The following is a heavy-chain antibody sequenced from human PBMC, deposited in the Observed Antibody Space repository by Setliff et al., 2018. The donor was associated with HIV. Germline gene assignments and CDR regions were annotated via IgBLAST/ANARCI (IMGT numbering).Heavy chain of an antibody. J-gene: IGHJ3*02. CDR1: GGSFSGYY. V-gene: IGHV4-34*01. CDR3: ARVDGYDFWSGYYTPHAFDI. Sequence: SETMSLTCAVYGGSFSGYYWSWIRQPPGKGLEWIGEINHSGSTNYNPSLKSRVTISVDTSKNQFSLKLSSVTAADTAVYYCARVDGYDFWSGYYTPHAFDIWGQGTMVTVSS. D-gene: IGHD3-3*01. CDR2: INHSGST.